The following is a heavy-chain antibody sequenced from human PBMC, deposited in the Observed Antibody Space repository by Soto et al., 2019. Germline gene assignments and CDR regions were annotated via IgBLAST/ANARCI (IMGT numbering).Heavy chain of an antibody. V-gene: IGHV3-7*01. J-gene: IGHJ5*02. CDR2: IKHEGSEE. D-gene: IGHD5-12*01. CDR1: GFTFSNFW. Sequence: EVLVVESGGGLVQPGGSLRLSCEASGFTFSNFWMTWVRQAPGKGLEWVANIKHEGSEENYLDSVKGRFTISRDNTKNLVYLQMNRLRAEDTAVYYCARSGRDGYNPWGQGTLVTVSS. CDR3: ARSGRDGYNP.